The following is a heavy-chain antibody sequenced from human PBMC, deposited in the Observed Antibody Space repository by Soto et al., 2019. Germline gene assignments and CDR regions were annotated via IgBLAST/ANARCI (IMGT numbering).Heavy chain of an antibody. CDR1: GGSISSSICY. J-gene: IGHJ6*02. V-gene: IGHV4-39*01. CDR3: ARLNAGTTYYYYGMDV. CDR2: IYYSGST. Sequence: SETLSLTCTVSGGSISSSICYWGWIRQPPGKGLEWIGSIYYSGSTYYNPSLKSRVTISVDTSKNQFSLKLSSVTAADTAVYYCARLNAGTTYYYYGMDVWGQGTTVTVSS. D-gene: IGHD1-7*01.